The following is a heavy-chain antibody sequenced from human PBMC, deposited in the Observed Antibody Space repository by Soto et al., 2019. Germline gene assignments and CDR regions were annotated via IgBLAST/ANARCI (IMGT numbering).Heavy chain of an antibody. J-gene: IGHJ4*02. CDR3: ARQGYHYDTYSFGY. Sequence: EVQLVQSGAEVKKPGESLKISCKASGYTFTSYWIGWVRQMPGKGLEWLGVIYPSNSETRFSPSFQGQVTLSADKSIFTAYLQWSSLKASDTAMYYCARQGYHYDTYSFGYWGQGTLVTVSP. V-gene: IGHV5-51*01. D-gene: IGHD3-22*01. CDR1: GYTFTSYW. CDR2: IYPSNSET.